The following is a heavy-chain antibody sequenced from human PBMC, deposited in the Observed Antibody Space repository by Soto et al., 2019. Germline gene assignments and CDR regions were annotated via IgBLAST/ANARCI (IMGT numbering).Heavy chain of an antibody. V-gene: IGHV3-30*03. J-gene: IGHJ4*02. CDR1: GFTFSSYG. CDR3: ARDIWRFGELFPRLDY. CDR2: ISYDGSNK. D-gene: IGHD3-10*01. Sequence: QVQLVESGGGVVQPGRSLRLSCAASGFTFSSYGMHWVRQAPGKGLEWVAVISYDGSNKYYADSVKGRFTISRDNSKNTLYLQMNSLRAEDTAVYYCARDIWRFGELFPRLDYWGQGTLVTVSS.